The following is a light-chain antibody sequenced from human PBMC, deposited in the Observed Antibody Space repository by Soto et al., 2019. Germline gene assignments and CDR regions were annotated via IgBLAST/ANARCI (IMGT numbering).Light chain of an antibody. J-gene: IGKJ1*01. V-gene: IGKV3-11*01. CDR1: QSISSS. Sequence: EIVLTQSPATLSLSPGERATLSCMASQSISSSLAWYQQKPGQAPRLLIHDASSRATGFPARFSGSGSGTDFTLTIGSLEPEDLAVYYCQQRSEWPRTFGHGTKVEIK. CDR2: DAS. CDR3: QQRSEWPRT.